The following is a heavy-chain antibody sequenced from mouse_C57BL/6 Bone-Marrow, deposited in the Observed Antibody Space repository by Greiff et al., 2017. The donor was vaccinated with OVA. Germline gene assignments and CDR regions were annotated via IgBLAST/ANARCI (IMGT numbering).Heavy chain of an antibody. Sequence: VQLQQPGAELVRPGTSVKLSCKASGYTFTSYWMHWVKQRPGQGLEWIGVIDPSDSYTNYNQKFKGKATLTVDTSSSTAYMQLSSLTSEDSAVYYCARGGYDGYYAPYFDYWGQGTTLTVSS. D-gene: IGHD2-3*01. CDR3: ARGGYDGYYAPYFDY. J-gene: IGHJ2*01. V-gene: IGHV1-59*01. CDR1: GYTFTSYW. CDR2: IDPSDSYT.